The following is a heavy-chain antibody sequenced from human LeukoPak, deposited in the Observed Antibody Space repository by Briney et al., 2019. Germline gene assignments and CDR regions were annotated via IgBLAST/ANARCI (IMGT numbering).Heavy chain of an antibody. J-gene: IGHJ6*03. V-gene: IGHV3-23*01. D-gene: IGHD6-19*01. CDR3: AKDGLAGNNYHYYMDV. CDR2: ISSSGSTT. CDR1: GFTFSTSG. Sequence: GGSLRLSCAASGFTFSTSGMTWVRQAPGKGLDWVSTISSSGSTTDYADSVKGRFTISRDTSKNTLYLQMNSLRAEETAIYYCAKDGLAGNNYHYYMDVWGKGTPVTVSS.